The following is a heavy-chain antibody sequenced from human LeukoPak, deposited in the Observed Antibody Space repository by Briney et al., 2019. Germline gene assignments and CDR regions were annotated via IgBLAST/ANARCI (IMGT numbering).Heavy chain of an antibody. D-gene: IGHD3-10*01. CDR1: GYTFTGYY. J-gene: IGHJ4*02. CDR2: INPNSGGT. V-gene: IGHV1-2*02. CDR3: ARVYYYGSGSWSLDY. Sequence: GASVKVSCKASGYTFTGYYMHWVRQAPGQGLEWMGWINPNSGGTNYAQKFQGRVTMTRDTSISTACMELSRLRSDDTAVYYCARVYYYGSGSWSLDYWGQGTLVTVSS.